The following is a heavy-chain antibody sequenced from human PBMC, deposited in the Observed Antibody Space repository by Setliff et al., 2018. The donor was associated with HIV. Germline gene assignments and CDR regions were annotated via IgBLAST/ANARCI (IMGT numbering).Heavy chain of an antibody. Sequence: GESLKISCQGSGYSFTSYWIAWVRQVPGKGLEWMGIIYPGDSDTRYSPSFQGQVTISADKSISTAYLQWRSLQASDTAVYYCARRTRRRGSSYGNIDYWGQGTLVTVSS. CDR2: IYPGDSDT. CDR3: ARRTRRRGSSYGNIDY. J-gene: IGHJ4*02. V-gene: IGHV5-51*01. D-gene: IGHD5-18*01. CDR1: GYSFTSYW.